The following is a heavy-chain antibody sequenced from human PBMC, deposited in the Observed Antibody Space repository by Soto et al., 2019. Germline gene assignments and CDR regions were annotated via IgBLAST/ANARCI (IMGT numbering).Heavy chain of an antibody. D-gene: IGHD2-2*01. J-gene: IGHJ5*02. V-gene: IGHV1-8*01. CDR2: MNPNSGNT. CDR3: ARSLGYCISTSCLEFAP. Sequence: QVQLVQSGAEVKKPGASVKVSCKASGYTFTSYDINWVRQATGQGLEWMGWMNPNSGNTGYAQKFQGRVTMTRNTSISTAYMELSSLRSEYTAVYYCARSLGYCISTSCLEFAPWGQGTLVTVSS. CDR1: GYTFTSYD.